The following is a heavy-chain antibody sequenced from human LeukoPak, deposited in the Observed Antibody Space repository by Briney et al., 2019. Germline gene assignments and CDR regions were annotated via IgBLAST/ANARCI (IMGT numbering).Heavy chain of an antibody. Sequence: GGSLRLSCEASGFTFSSYWMTWVRQAPGKGLEWVANIKQDGSEKYYVDSVKGRFTISRDNAKNSLYLQMNSLRADDMALYYCAKDLDGYNSFTFDYWGQGTLVTVSS. CDR1: GFTFSSYW. V-gene: IGHV3-7*03. CDR2: IKQDGSEK. D-gene: IGHD5-24*01. CDR3: AKDLDGYNSFTFDY. J-gene: IGHJ4*02.